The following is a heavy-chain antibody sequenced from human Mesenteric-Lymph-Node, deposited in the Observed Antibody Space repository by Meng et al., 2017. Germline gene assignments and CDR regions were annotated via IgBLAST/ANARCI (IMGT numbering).Heavy chain of an antibody. CDR2: INHSGST. J-gene: IGHJ4*02. D-gene: IGHD5-24*01. Sequence: SETLSLTCAVYGGSFSGYYWSWIRQPPGKGLEWIGEINHSGSTNYNPSLKSRVTISVDTSKNQFSLKLSSVTAADTAVYYCVRGNYGYKDWWGQGTLVTVSS. V-gene: IGHV4-34*01. CDR1: GGSFSGYY. CDR3: VRGNYGYKDW.